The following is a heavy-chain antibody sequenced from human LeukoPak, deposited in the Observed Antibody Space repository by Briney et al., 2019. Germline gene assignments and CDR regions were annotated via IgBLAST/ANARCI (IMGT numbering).Heavy chain of an antibody. CDR3: AKYPASGGYFDY. CDR1: GFTFSTYS. CDR2: ISGSGDNT. Sequence: PGRSLRLSCAASGFTFSTYSMSWVRLVPGKGLEWVSGISGSGDNTHYTDSVKGRFTISRDNSENTLYLQMNSLRAEDTAVFYCAKYPASGGYFDYWGQGTLVTVSS. V-gene: IGHV3-23*01. D-gene: IGHD6-13*01. J-gene: IGHJ4*02.